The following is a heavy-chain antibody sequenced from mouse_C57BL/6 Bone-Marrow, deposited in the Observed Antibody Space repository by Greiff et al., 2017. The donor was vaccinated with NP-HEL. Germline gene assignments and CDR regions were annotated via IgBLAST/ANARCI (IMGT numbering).Heavy chain of an antibody. J-gene: IGHJ1*03. CDR2: ISSGSSTI. CDR1: GFTFSDYG. D-gene: IGHD2-2*01. V-gene: IGHV5-17*01. Sequence: VQLKESGGGLVKPGGSLKLSCAASGFTFSDYGMHWVRQAPEKGLEWVAYISSGSSTIYYADTVKGRFTISRDNAKNTLFLQMTSLRSEDTAMYYCARRDLLWFWYFDVWGTGTTVTVSS. CDR3: ARRDLLWFWYFDV.